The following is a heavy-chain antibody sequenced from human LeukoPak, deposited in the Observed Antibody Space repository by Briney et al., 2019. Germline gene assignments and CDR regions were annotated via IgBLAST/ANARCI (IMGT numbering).Heavy chain of an antibody. CDR1: GFTFSSYA. CDR3: ARDRGPLWFGELDSN. D-gene: IGHD3-10*01. V-gene: IGHV3-30-3*01. Sequence: SGGSLRLSCAASGFTFSSYAMHWVRQAPGKGLEWVAVISYDGSNKYYADCVKGRFTISRDNSKNTLYLQMNSLRAEDTAVYYCARDRGPLWFGELDSNWGQGTLVTVSS. J-gene: IGHJ4*02. CDR2: ISYDGSNK.